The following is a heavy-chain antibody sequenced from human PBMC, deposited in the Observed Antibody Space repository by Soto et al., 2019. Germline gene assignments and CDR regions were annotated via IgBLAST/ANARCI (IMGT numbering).Heavy chain of an antibody. Sequence: GGSLRLSCAASGFTFSSYGMHWVRQAPGKGLEWVAVIWYDGSNKYYADSVKGRFTISRDNSKNTLYLQMNSLRAEDTAVYYCARDVYYDSSGYFGYWGQGTLVTVSS. V-gene: IGHV3-33*01. D-gene: IGHD3-22*01. J-gene: IGHJ4*02. CDR2: IWYDGSNK. CDR3: ARDVYYDSSGYFGY. CDR1: GFTFSSYG.